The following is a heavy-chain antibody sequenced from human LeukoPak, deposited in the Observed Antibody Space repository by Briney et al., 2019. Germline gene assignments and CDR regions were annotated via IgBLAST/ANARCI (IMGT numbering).Heavy chain of an antibody. D-gene: IGHD1-26*01. Sequence: GESLKISCKCSGYSFTSYWIGWVGQMPGKGLEWMGIIYPGDSDGRDSPSFQGQVTISADKSISTAYLQWSSLKASDTAMYYCAGQVGGTNFDYWGQGTLVTVSS. J-gene: IGHJ4*02. CDR1: GYSFTSYW. CDR2: IYPGDSDG. V-gene: IGHV5-51*01. CDR3: AGQVGGTNFDY.